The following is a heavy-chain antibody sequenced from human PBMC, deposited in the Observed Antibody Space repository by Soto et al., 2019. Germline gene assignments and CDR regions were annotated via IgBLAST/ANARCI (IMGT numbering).Heavy chain of an antibody. V-gene: IGHV4-59*01. J-gene: IGHJ6*02. Sequence: SETLSLTCTVSGGSISSYYGSWIRQPPGKGLEWIGYIYYSGSTNYNPSLKSRVTISVDTSKNQFSLKLSSVTAADTAVYYCARDGSYYPYYYYGMDVWGQGTTVTVSS. CDR3: ARDGSYYPYYYYGMDV. D-gene: IGHD1-26*01. CDR2: IYYSGST. CDR1: GGSISSYY.